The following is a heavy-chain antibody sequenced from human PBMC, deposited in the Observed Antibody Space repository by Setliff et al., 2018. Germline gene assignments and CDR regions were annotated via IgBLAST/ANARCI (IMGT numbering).Heavy chain of an antibody. CDR3: ARVPRLEWLLPTLDS. V-gene: IGHV1-69*06. CDR1: GGTFDSYS. Sequence: SVKVSCKASGGTFDSYSFTWLRQAPGQGLEWVGGFTPILLTPNYAQKLQGRITITADKSTSTAYMELSGLRSDDTAVYYCARVPRLEWLLPTLDSWGQGTLVTISS. J-gene: IGHJ4*02. D-gene: IGHD3-3*01. CDR2: FTPILLTP.